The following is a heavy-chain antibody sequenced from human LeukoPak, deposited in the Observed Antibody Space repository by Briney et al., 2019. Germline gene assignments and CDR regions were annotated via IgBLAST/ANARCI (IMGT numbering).Heavy chain of an antibody. CDR3: ASLYSNYGFGSGYFDL. V-gene: IGHV5-51*01. CDR2: IYPGDSDT. CDR1: GYSFTSYW. D-gene: IGHD4-11*01. Sequence: GESVKISCKGSGYSFTSYWIGWVRQMPGKGLEWMGIIYPGDSDTRYSPSFQGQVTISADKSISTAYLQWSSLKASDTAMYYCASLYSNYGFGSGYFDLWGRGTLVTVSS. J-gene: IGHJ2*01.